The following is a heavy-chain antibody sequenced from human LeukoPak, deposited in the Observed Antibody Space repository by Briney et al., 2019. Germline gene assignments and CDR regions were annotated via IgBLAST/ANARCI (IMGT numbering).Heavy chain of an antibody. V-gene: IGHV1-2*04. J-gene: IGHJ4*02. CDR2: INPNSGGT. CDR1: GYTFTGYY. D-gene: IGHD3-10*01. CDR3: ARGQRLLWFGELSFDY. Sequence: ASVKVSCKASGYTFTGYYMHWVRQAPGQGLEWMGWINPNSGGTNYAQKFQGWVTMTRDTSISTAYMELSRLRSDDTAVYYCARGQRLLWFGELSFDYWGQGTLVTVSS.